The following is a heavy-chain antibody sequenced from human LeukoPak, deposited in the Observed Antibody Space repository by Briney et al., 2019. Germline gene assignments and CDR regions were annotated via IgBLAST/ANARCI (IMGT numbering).Heavy chain of an antibody. V-gene: IGHV4-61*08. D-gene: IGHD2-15*01. Sequence: PSETLSLTCTVSGGSISSGGYYWSWIRQHPGKGLEWIGYIYYSGSTNYNPSLKSRVTISVDTSKNQFSLKLSSVTAADTAVYYCATRVRGYCSGGSCSFAYWGQGTLVTVSS. CDR3: ATRVRGYCSGGSCSFAY. CDR1: GGSISSGGYY. CDR2: IYYSGST. J-gene: IGHJ4*02.